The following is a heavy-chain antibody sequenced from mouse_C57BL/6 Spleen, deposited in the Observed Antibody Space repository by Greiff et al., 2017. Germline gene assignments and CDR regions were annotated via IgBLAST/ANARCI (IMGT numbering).Heavy chain of an antibody. D-gene: IGHD1-1*01. J-gene: IGHJ2*01. CDR2: IDPETGGT. CDR1: GYTFTDYE. V-gene: IGHV1-15*01. CDR3: TRRNYGSSPFDY. Sequence: VQGVESGAELVRPGASVTLSCKASGYTFTDYEMHWVKQTSVHGLEWIGAIDPETGGTAYNQKFKGKAILTADKSSSTAYMELRSLTSEDSAVYYCTRRNYGSSPFDYWGQGTTLTVSS.